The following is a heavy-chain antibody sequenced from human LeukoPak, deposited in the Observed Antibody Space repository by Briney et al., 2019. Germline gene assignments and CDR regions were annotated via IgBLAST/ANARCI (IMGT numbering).Heavy chain of an antibody. Sequence: PGGTLRLSCAASGFTFSTYGMSWVRQAPGKGLEWASAISGSGGSTYYADSVKGRFTISRDNSKNTLYLQMNSLRAEDTAVYYCAKSGYNRFDYWGQGTLVTVSS. V-gene: IGHV3-23*01. D-gene: IGHD5-24*01. CDR2: ISGSGGST. CDR1: GFTFSTYG. J-gene: IGHJ4*02. CDR3: AKSGYNRFDY.